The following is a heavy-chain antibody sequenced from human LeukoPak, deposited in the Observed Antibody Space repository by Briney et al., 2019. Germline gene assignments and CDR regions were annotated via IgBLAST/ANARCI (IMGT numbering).Heavy chain of an antibody. Sequence: GGSLRLSCAASGFTFSNYEMNWVRQAPGKGLEWVSYIRLNGSAIYYTDPVKGRFTISTDNAKNTLYPQMHSLRAADTAVYYCARGGYCSGGTCDRFTAFDIWGQGTTVTVSS. V-gene: IGHV3-48*03. CDR1: GFTFSNYE. D-gene: IGHD2-15*01. J-gene: IGHJ3*02. CDR2: IRLNGSAI. CDR3: ARGGYCSGGTCDRFTAFDI.